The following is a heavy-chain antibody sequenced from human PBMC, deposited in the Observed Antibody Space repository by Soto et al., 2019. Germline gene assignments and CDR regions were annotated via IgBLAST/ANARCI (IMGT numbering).Heavy chain of an antibody. V-gene: IGHV1-8*02. CDR1: GYTFTSYD. CDR3: ASTPYVYYVEY. D-gene: IGHD3-16*01. Sequence: QVQLVQSGAEVKKPGASVKVSCKASGYTFTSYDINWVRQATGQGLEWMGWMNPNSGNTGYAQKFQGRVTMTRNTARSTAYMELCSLRSEDAVVYFCASTPYVYYVEYWGQGTLVTVSS. CDR2: MNPNSGNT. J-gene: IGHJ4*02.